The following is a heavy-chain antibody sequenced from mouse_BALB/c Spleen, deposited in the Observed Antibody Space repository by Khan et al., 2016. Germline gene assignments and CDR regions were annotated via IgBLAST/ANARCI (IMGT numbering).Heavy chain of an antibody. J-gene: IGHJ2*01. CDR2: ISSGGSYT. Sequence: EVELVESGGGLVKPGGSLKLSCAASGFTFSSYAMSWVRQTPEKRLEWVATISSGGSYTYYPDSVKGRFTISRDNAKNTLYLQMSSLKSEDTAMYYCARRGTVVATDYWGQGTTLTVSS. CDR1: GFTFSSYA. V-gene: IGHV5-9-3*01. D-gene: IGHD1-1*01. CDR3: ARRGTVVATDY.